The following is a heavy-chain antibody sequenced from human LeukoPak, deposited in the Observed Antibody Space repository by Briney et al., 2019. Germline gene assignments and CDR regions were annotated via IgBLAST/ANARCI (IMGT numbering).Heavy chain of an antibody. J-gene: IGHJ3*02. D-gene: IGHD3-10*01. CDR1: GXTFSNYN. Sequence: GGSLRLSCAASGXTFSNYNMNWVRQAPGKGLEWVSYISSSSSTIYYADSVKGRFTISRDNAKNSLYLQMNSLRDEDTAVYYCARDLWYYYGSDIDALDIWGQGTMVTVSA. CDR3: ARDLWYYYGSDIDALDI. V-gene: IGHV3-48*02. CDR2: ISSSSSTI.